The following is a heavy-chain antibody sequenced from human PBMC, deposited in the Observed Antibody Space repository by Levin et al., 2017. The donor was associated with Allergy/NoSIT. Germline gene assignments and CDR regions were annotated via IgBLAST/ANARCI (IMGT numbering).Heavy chain of an antibody. CDR2: IDWDDDK. D-gene: IGHD5-18*01. J-gene: IGHJ4*02. V-gene: IGHV2-70*11. Sequence: VSGPTLVKPTQTLTLTCTFSGFSLTTSAMCVSWIRQPPGKALEWLARIDWDDDKYYSTSLKTRLSISKDTSKNQVVLTMTNMDPVDTATYYCARSSPGGFSYGHHFDYWGQGTLVAVSS. CDR1: GFSLTTSAMC. CDR3: ARSSPGGFSYGHHFDY.